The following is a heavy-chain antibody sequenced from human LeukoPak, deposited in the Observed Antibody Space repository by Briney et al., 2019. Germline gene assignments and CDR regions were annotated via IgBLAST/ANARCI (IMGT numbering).Heavy chain of an antibody. CDR1: GYTFTSYG. CDR2: ISAYNGNT. V-gene: IGHV1-18*01. CDR3: ARDTEYYDFWSGYGLGAFDI. Sequence: ASVKVSCKASGYTFTSYGISWVRQAPGQGLEWMGWISAYNGNTNYAQKLQGRVTMTTYTSTSTAYMELRSLRSDDTAVYYCARDTEYYDFWSGYGLGAFDIWGQGTMVTVSS. J-gene: IGHJ3*02. D-gene: IGHD3-3*01.